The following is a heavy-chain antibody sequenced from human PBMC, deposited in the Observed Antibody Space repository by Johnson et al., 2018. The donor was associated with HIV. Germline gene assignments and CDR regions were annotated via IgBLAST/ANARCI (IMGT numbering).Heavy chain of an antibody. D-gene: IGHD1-26*01. V-gene: IGHV3-66*01. CDR2: IYSVGIT. CDR1: GFTFSSYG. J-gene: IGHJ3*02. CDR3: VRDIARRGGTAFDI. Sequence: VQLVESGGGVVQPGRSLRLSCAASGFTFSSYGMNWVRQAPGKGLAWVSLIYSVGITSYADSVKGRFTISRDNSNNTLHLQMNSLRPEDTAVYYCVRDIARRGGTAFDIWGQGTLVTVSS.